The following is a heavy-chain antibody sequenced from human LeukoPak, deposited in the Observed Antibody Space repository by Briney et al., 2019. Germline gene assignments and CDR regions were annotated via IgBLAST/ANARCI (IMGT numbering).Heavy chain of an antibody. J-gene: IGHJ4*02. D-gene: IGHD1-1*01. V-gene: IGHV3-7*05. CDR1: GFTFKNFY. CDR3: ARENFWKFDY. Sequence: PGGSLRLSCAASGFTFKNFYMGWVRQAPGKGLEWVANIKQDGSERSYVDSVKGRFTISRDNAKNSLYLQLDSLRAEDTAVYYCARENFWKFDYWGQGTLVTVSS. CDR2: IKQDGSER.